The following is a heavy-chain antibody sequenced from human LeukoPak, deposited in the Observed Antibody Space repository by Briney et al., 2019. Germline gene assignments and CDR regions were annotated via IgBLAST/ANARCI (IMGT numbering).Heavy chain of an antibody. CDR2: VKQDGSEK. CDR3: ARDRYDYYGLDV. J-gene: IGHJ6*02. Sequence: GGSLRLSCAASGFIFSSYWMTWVRQAPGKGLEWVANVKQDGSEKYYVDSVKGRFTISRDNAKNSLYLQMNSLRAEDTAVYYCARDRYDYYGLDVWGQGTTVTVSS. CDR1: GFIFSSYW. V-gene: IGHV3-7*01.